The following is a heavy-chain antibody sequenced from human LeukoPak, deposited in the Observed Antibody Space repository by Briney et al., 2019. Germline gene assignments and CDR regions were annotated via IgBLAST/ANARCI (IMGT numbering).Heavy chain of an antibody. CDR1: GGSISSSPYY. Sequence: SETLSLTCTVSGGSISSSPYYWSWIRQPPGKGLEWIGEINHSGSTNYNPSLKSRVTISVDTSKNQFSLKLSSVTAADTAVYYCARGPRWLQSLFDYWGQGTLVTVSS. CDR3: ARGPRWLQSLFDY. J-gene: IGHJ4*02. CDR2: INHSGST. V-gene: IGHV4-39*07. D-gene: IGHD5-24*01.